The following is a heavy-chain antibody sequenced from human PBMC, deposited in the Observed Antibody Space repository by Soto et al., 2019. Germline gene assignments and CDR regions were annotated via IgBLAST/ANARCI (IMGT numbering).Heavy chain of an antibody. V-gene: IGHV4-34*01. J-gene: IGHJ6*03. D-gene: IGHD3-10*01. CDR1: GGSFSGYN. CDR3: ARGLILWFGELSRRGGYYYYMDV. Sequence: QVQLQQWGAGLLKPSETLSLTCAVYGGSFSGYNGTWIRQTPGKGLEWIGEINDSGNINYNPSLKSRVTILVDTAKKQISLKLSSVTAADTAVYYCARGLILWFGELSRRGGYYYYMDVWGKGTSVTVSS. CDR2: INDSGNI.